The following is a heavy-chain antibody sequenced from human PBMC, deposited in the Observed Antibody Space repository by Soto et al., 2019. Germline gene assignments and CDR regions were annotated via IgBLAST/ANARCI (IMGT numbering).Heavy chain of an antibody. V-gene: IGHV4-59*01. D-gene: IGHD4-17*01. CDR1: GGSISSYY. Sequence: QVQLQESGPGLVKPSETLSLTCTVSGGSISSYYWSWIRQPPGKGLEWIGYIYYSGSTNYNPSLKCRVTISVDTSKYQFSLKLSSVTAADTAVYYCARDGMTTGWFDPWGQGTLVTVSS. J-gene: IGHJ5*02. CDR3: ARDGMTTGWFDP. CDR2: IYYSGST.